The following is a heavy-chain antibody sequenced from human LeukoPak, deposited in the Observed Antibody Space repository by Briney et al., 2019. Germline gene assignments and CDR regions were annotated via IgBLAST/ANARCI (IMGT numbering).Heavy chain of an antibody. Sequence: PWGSLTLSCAASGFTFSSYDMHWLRQATGKGLEWVSAIGTAGYTYYPGSVTGRFTISRENAKNSLSLKMNSLRAGDTAVYYCARVPPRQLALWGGYYYGMDVWGQGTTVTVSS. CDR1: GFTFSSYD. D-gene: IGHD6-13*01. J-gene: IGHJ6*02. CDR2: IGTAGYT. V-gene: IGHV3-13*01. CDR3: ARVPPRQLALWGGYYYGMDV.